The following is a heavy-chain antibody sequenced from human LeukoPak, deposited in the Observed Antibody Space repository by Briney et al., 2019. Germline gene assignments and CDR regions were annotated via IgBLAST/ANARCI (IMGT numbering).Heavy chain of an antibody. D-gene: IGHD6-19*01. CDR2: INPNSGGT. J-gene: IGHJ4*02. V-gene: IGHV1-2*02. Sequence: ASVKVSCKASGHSFNGYYMHWARQAPGQGLEWMGWINPNSGGTNYAQKFQGRVTMTRDTSISTAYMELSRLRSDDTAVYYCAREGQWLELGFDYWGQGTLVTVSS. CDR1: GHSFNGYY. CDR3: AREGQWLELGFDY.